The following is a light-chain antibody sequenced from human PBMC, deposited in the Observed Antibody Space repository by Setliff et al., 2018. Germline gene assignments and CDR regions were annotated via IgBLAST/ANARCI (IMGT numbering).Light chain of an antibody. CDR2: DVS. J-gene: IGLJ1*01. CDR3: AAWDDSLNGYV. Sequence: QSALTQPRSVSGSPGQSVTISCTGTSSDVGGYNYVSWYQQHPGKAPKVMIYDVSKRPSGVPDRFSGSKSGNTASLTISGLQAEDEADYYCAAWDDSLNGYVVGTGTKVTVL. V-gene: IGLV2-11*01. CDR1: SSDVGGYNY.